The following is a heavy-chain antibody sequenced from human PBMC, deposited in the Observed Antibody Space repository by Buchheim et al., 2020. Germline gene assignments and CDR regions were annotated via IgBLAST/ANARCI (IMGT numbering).Heavy chain of an antibody. CDR3: TRLGLEFTSETPYYFAMDV. CDR1: GFSLSSSAMC. V-gene: IGHV2-70*01. CDR2: IDWEDNK. D-gene: IGHD2/OR15-2a*01. J-gene: IGHJ6*02. Sequence: QVTLRESGPALVKSTQTLTLTCTFSGFSLSSSAMCVSWIRQPPGKAVEWLALIDWEDNKYYAASLKTRLTISKDNSKNRVGLTLTNLDPVDTATYYCTRLGLEFTSETPYYFAMDVWGPGTT.